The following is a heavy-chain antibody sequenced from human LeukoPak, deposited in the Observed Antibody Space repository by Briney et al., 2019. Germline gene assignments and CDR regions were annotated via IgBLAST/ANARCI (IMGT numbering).Heavy chain of an antibody. J-gene: IGHJ1*01. D-gene: IGHD2-2*01. CDR2: IKQDGSEK. Sequence: GGSLRLSCAASGFTFSSYWMSWVRQAPGKGLEWVANIKQDGSEKYYVDSVKGRFTISRDSAKNSLYLQMNSLRAEDTAVYYCATYSSSNGREFQYWGQGTLVTVSS. CDR3: ATYSSSNGREFQY. V-gene: IGHV3-7*01. CDR1: GFTFSSYW.